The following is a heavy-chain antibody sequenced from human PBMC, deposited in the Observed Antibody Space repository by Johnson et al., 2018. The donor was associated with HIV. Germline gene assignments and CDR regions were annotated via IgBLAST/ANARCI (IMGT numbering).Heavy chain of an antibody. V-gene: IGHV3-30*02. J-gene: IGHJ3*02. CDR1: GFTFSTYD. CDR2: IRYDGSNK. CDR3: AKEQWFGELFSAFDI. D-gene: IGHD3-10*01. Sequence: QVQLLESGGGVVQPGRSLRLSCAASGFTFSTYDMHWVRQAPGKGLEWVAFIRYDGSNKYYADSVKGRFTISRDNSKNTLYLQMNSLRAEDTAVYYCAKEQWFGELFSAFDIWGQGTMVTVSS.